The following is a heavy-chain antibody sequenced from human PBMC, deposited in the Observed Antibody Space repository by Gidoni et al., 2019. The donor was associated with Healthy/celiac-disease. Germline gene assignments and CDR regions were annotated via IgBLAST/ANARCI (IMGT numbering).Heavy chain of an antibody. D-gene: IGHD2-8*02. J-gene: IGHJ4*02. CDR3: ARDETGALDY. CDR1: GFTFSRSG. CDR2: IWYEGSNK. V-gene: IGHV3-33*01. Sequence: QVQLVEAGVGVVQPGRSLSFSFAASGFTFSRSGMHWVRQAPGKGLDRVAGIWYEGSNKYYADSVKDRFTISRDNSKNTLYLQMNSLRAEDTAVYYCARDETGALDYWGQGTLVTVSS.